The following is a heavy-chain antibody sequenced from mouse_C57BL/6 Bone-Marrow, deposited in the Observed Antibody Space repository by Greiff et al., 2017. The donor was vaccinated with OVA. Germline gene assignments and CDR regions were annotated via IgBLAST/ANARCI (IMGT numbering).Heavy chain of an antibody. Sequence: QVQLQQSGAELVKPGASVKISCKASGYAFSSYWMNWVKQRPGKGLEWIGQIYPGDGDTNYNGKFKGKATLTADKSSSTAYMQLSSLTSEDSAVYFCAREYYGSHWYFDVWGTGTTVTVSS. J-gene: IGHJ1*03. CDR2: IYPGDGDT. D-gene: IGHD1-1*01. V-gene: IGHV1-80*01. CDR1: GYAFSSYW. CDR3: AREYYGSHWYFDV.